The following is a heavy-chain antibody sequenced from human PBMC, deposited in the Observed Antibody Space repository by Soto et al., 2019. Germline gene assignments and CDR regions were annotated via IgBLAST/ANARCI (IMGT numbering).Heavy chain of an antibody. J-gene: IGHJ5*02. CDR1: GFTFSSYA. Sequence: EVQLLESGGGLVQPGGSLRLSCAASGFTFSSYAMSWVRQVPGKGLEWVSAISGSGDSTYYADSVKGRFTISRDNSKNTLYLQMNSLRAEDTALYYCAKDPYSNNWYNWFDPWGQGTLVTVSS. D-gene: IGHD6-13*01. V-gene: IGHV3-23*01. CDR3: AKDPYSNNWYNWFDP. CDR2: ISGSGDST.